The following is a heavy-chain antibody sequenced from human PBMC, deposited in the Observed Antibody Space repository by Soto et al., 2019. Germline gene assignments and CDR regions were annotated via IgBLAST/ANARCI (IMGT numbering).Heavy chain of an antibody. J-gene: IGHJ3*01. D-gene: IGHD2-21*02. CDR1: GGSISSSSYY. Sequence: SETLSLTCTVSGGSISSSSYYWGWIRQPPGKWLEWIGSIYYSGSTYYNPSLTSRVTISVHTSKNQFSLKLSSVTAADTAVYCCARRDCGHNSGSRDAFGLWGQGAMVTVSS. CDR2: IYYSGST. CDR3: ARRDCGHNSGSRDAFGL. V-gene: IGHV4-39*01.